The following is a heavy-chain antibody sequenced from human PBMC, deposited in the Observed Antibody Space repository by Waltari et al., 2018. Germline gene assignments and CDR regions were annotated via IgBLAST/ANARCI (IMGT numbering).Heavy chain of an antibody. V-gene: IGHV3-15*01. CDR2: IKSKTDGGTT. Sequence: EVQLVEYGGGLVKPGGSLRLSCAASGFTFSNAWMSWVRQAPGKGLEWVGRIKSKTDGGTTDYAAHVKGRFTISRDDSKNTLYLQMNSLKTEDTAVYYCTTDIVLMVYARYWGQGTLVTVSS. D-gene: IGHD2-8*01. J-gene: IGHJ4*02. CDR1: GFTFSNAW. CDR3: TTDIVLMVYARY.